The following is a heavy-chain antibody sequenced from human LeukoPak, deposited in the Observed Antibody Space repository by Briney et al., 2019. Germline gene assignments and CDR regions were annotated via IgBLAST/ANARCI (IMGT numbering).Heavy chain of an antibody. V-gene: IGHV1-2*02. CDR1: GDTFTGYY. J-gene: IGHJ6*01. CDR3: TRIRDGDTAMVVGMDV. D-gene: IGHD5-18*01. Sequence: ASVKVSSKASGDTFTGYYMHWVRQAPRQRLEWMVWINPNSGGTNYAQQFQGRVTMTTDTTISAAYMVLRRLGSDATAAYYCTRIRDGDTAMVVGMDVWGEGSTVTVS. CDR2: INPNSGGT.